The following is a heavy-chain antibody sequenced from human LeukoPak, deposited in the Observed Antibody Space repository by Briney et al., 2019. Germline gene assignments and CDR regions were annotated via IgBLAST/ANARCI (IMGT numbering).Heavy chain of an antibody. J-gene: IGHJ4*02. Sequence: SGPTLVNPTQTLTLTCTFSGFSLSTSGVGVGWIRQPPGEALVWLALIYWDDDKRYSPSLKSRLTITKDTSKNQVVLTMTNMDPVDTATYYCAHYRGGPEGYYFDYWGQGTLVTVSS. CDR3: AHYRGGPEGYYFDY. CDR1: GFSLSTSGVG. D-gene: IGHD4-23*01. V-gene: IGHV2-5*02. CDR2: IYWDDDK.